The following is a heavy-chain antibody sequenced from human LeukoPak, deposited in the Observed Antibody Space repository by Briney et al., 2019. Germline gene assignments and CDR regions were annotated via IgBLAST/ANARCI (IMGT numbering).Heavy chain of an antibody. D-gene: IGHD3-22*01. CDR2: IYYSGTT. CDR3: ARSFYYDGSGYWGFDF. Sequence: SETLSLTCTVSGGTMSSSSYYWGWIRQSPGKGLEWIANIYYSGTTYYNPSLKSRVTISVDTSKNQFSLKLSSVTAADTAVYYCARSFYYDGSGYWGFDFWGQGTLVTVPS. J-gene: IGHJ4*02. V-gene: IGHV4-39*01. CDR1: GGTMSSSSYY.